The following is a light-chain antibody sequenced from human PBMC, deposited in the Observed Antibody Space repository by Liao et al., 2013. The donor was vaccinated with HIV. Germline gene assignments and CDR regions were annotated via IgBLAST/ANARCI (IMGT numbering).Light chain of an antibody. V-gene: IGLV3-21*01. J-gene: IGLJ2*01. CDR1: NIGSKS. Sequence: SYELTQPPSVSVAPGKTARITCGGNNIGSKSVHWYQQKPGQAPVLVISYDSDRPSGIPERFSGSNSGNTATLTISGTQAMDEADYYCQAWDSSTAEFGGGTKLTVL. CDR2: YDS. CDR3: QAWDSSTAE.